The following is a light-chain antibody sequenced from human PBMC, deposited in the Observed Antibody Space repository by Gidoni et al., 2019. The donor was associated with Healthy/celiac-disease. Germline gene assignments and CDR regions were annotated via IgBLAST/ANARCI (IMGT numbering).Light chain of an antibody. CDR2: GAS. CDR3: QQYGLT. CDR1: QSVSSSY. V-gene: IGKV3-20*01. Sequence: EIVLTQSPGTLSLSPGERATLSCSASQSVSSSYLAWYQQKPGQAPRLLIYGASSRATGIPDRFSGSGSGTDFTLTISRLEPEDFAVYYCQQYGLTFGGGTKVEIK. J-gene: IGKJ4*01.